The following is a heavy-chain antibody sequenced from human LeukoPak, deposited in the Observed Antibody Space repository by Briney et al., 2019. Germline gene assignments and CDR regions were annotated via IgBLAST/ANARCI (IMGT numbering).Heavy chain of an antibody. V-gene: IGHV3-30*04. Sequence: GGSLRLSCAASEFTFNNYPMHWVRQAPGKGLEWVTLLSHNGVDKYYADSAKGRFTVSRDNSKNTLFLQMNSLRAEDTAVYFCARGDYYDSRTYRFYFEYWGQGTLVTVSS. D-gene: IGHD3-10*01. CDR2: LSHNGVDK. CDR1: EFTFNNYP. J-gene: IGHJ4*02. CDR3: ARGDYYDSRTYRFYFEY.